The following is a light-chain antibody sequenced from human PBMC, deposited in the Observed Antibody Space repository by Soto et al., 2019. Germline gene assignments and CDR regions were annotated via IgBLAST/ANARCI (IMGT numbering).Light chain of an antibody. CDR1: SSDVGGYKY. Sequence: QSALTQPPSASGSPGQSVTISCTGTSSDVGGYKYVSWYQQHPGKAPKLMIFEVHKRPSGVPDRFSGSKSGNTASLTVSGLQAEDEADYYCSSYEGTNNLLFGGGTKVTVL. CDR2: EVH. J-gene: IGLJ2*01. CDR3: SSYEGTNNLL. V-gene: IGLV2-8*01.